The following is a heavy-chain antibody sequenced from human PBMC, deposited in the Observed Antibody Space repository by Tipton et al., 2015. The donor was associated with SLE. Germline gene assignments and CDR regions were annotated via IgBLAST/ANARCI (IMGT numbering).Heavy chain of an antibody. D-gene: IGHD3-3*01. CDR3: ARGWYYDFWSGYYTGMDWFDP. J-gene: IGHJ5*02. Sequence: QLVQSGAEVKKPGASVKVSCKASGYTFTSYGISWVRQAPGQGLEWMGWISAYNGNTNYAQKLQGRVTMTTDTSTSTAYMELRSLRSDDTAVYYCARGWYYDFWSGYYTGMDWFDPWGQGTLVTVSS. V-gene: IGHV1-18*01. CDR2: ISAYNGNT. CDR1: GYTFTSYG.